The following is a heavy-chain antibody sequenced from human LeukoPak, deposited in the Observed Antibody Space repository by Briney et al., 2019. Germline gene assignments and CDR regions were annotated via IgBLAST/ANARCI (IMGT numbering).Heavy chain of an antibody. CDR3: SRPGSCSTDDAFDI. V-gene: IGHV3-73*01. CDR1: GFNFSGSA. CDR2: IRSKGNNYAT. Sequence: GVSLKLSCAASGFNFSGSAVHWVRQASGKGLEWVGHIRSKGNNYATAYTASVKGRFTISRDDSKSTAHLQMNSLKTEDTAVYYCSRPGSCSTDDAFDIWGQGTMVTVSS. D-gene: IGHD2-15*01. J-gene: IGHJ3*02.